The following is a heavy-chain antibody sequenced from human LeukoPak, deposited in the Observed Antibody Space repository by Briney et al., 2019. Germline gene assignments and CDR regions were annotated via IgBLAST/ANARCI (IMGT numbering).Heavy chain of an antibody. CDR3: ARGAVPSSIAARLGYYYYYMDV. V-gene: IGHV1-69*05. Sequence: ASVKVSCKASGGTFSSYAISWVRQAPGQGLGWMGGIIPIFGTANYAQKFQGRVTITTDESTSTAYMELSSLRSEDTAVYYCARGAVPSSIAARLGYYYYYMDVWGKGTTVTVSS. D-gene: IGHD6-6*01. J-gene: IGHJ6*03. CDR1: GGTFSSYA. CDR2: IIPIFGTA.